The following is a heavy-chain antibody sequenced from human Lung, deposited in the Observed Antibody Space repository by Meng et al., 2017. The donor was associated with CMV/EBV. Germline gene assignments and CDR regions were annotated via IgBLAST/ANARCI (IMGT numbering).Heavy chain of an antibody. V-gene: IGHV4-4*02. CDR1: GDSITNHNW. J-gene: IGHJ4*02. D-gene: IGHD3-10*01. CDR3: LRRSGGSV. CDR2: IPHRGSS. Sequence: VELPDSSPARVRPWCTLSLTCAVSGDSITNHNWWAWVRQPPGKGLEWIGEIPHRGSSAYNPSLKSRVSMSIDKSKNKFSLKLTSVTAADTAVYHCLRRSGGSVWGQGTLVTVSS.